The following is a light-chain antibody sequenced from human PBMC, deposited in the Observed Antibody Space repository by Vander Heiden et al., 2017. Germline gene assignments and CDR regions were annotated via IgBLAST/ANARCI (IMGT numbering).Light chain of an antibody. Sequence: DIQMTQSPSTLSASVGDRVTITCRASQSISSWLAWYQQKPGKAPKLLIYYASSLESGVPSRFSGSGSGTEFTLTISSLQPDDFATYYCQQYNSSSWTFGQGTKVEIK. CDR2: YAS. CDR1: QSISSW. CDR3: QQYNSSSWT. J-gene: IGKJ1*01. V-gene: IGKV1-5*01.